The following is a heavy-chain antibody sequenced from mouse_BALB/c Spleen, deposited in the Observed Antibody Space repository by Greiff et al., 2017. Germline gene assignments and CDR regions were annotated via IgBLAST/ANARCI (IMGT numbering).Heavy chain of an antibody. CDR3: ARDGKYYYGSSYWYFDV. CDR1: GYSFTGYY. CDR2: ISCYNGAT. V-gene: IGHV1S34*01. Sequence: LVKTGASVKISCKASGYSFTGYYMHWVKQSHGKSLEWIGYISCYNGATSYNQKFKGKATFTVDTSSSTAYMQFNSLTSEDSAVYYCARDGKYYYGSSYWYFDVWGAGTTVTVSS. D-gene: IGHD1-1*01. J-gene: IGHJ1*01.